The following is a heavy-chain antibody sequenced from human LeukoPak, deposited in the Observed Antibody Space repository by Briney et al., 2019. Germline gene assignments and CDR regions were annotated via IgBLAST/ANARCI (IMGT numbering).Heavy chain of an antibody. Sequence: PSETLSLTCAVYGGSLSGYYWSWIRQPPGKGLEWIGEINHSGSTNYNPSLKSRVTISVDTSKNQFSLKLSSVTAADTAVYYCARRPAITMVRGVSDYYYGMDVWGQGTTVTVSS. J-gene: IGHJ6*02. CDR2: INHSGST. V-gene: IGHV4-34*01. CDR1: GGSLSGYY. D-gene: IGHD3-10*01. CDR3: ARRPAITMVRGVSDYYYGMDV.